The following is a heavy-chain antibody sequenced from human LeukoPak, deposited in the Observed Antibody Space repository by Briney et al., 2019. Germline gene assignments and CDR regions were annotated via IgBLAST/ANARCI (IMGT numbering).Heavy chain of an antibody. D-gene: IGHD1-26*01. V-gene: IGHV4-59*01. J-gene: IGHJ4*02. CDR1: GGSISRYY. Sequence: SETLSLTCTVSGGSISRYYWSWIRQPPGKGLEWIGYISYSGSTKYNPSLMSRVTISVDTSKNQFSLKLSSATAADTAVYYCARGQYSGSCFDNWGQGSLVTVSS. CDR3: ARGQYSGSCFDN. CDR2: ISYSGST.